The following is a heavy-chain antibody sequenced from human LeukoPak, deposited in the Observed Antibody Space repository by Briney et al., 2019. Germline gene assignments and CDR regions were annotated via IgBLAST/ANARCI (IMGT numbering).Heavy chain of an antibody. CDR1: GFTFSSFD. D-gene: IGHD6-19*01. CDR2: ISSNGGST. V-gene: IGHV3-64D*09. J-gene: IGHJ4*02. Sequence: GGSLRLSCSASGFTFSSFDMHWVRQAPGQGLEYVSAISSNGGSTYYAYSVKGRFTISRDNSKNTLYLQMSSLRAEDTAVYYCVTTPFIVAGLSLDYWGQGTLVTVSS. CDR3: VTTPFIVAGLSLDY.